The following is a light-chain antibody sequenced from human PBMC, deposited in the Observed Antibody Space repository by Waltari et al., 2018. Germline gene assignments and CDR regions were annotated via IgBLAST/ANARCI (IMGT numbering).Light chain of an antibody. V-gene: IGLV2-11*01. J-gene: IGLJ3*02. CDR1: SSDVGGHNY. CDR2: HVS. CDR3: CSYAGSYTWV. Sequence: QSALTQPRPVSGSPGQSVTISCTGTSSDVGGHNYVSCDQHPPLKAPKLMIYHVSTRPSGVPDRFSVPKSGHTASLTISGLQAEDEADYYCCSYAGSYTWVFGGGTKLTVL.